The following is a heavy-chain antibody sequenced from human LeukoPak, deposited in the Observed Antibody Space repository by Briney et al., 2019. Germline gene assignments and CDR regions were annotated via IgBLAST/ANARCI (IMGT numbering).Heavy chain of an antibody. D-gene: IGHD5-18*01. CDR1: GYTFNSYS. V-gene: IGHV1-18*01. CDR3: ARELNSYGDY. Sequence: GASVKVSCKASGYTFNSYSASWVRQAPGQGLEWMGWISTYNGNTNYSQKLQGRVTMTTDTSTRTAYMELSSLRSEDTAVYYCARELNSYGDYWGQGTLVTVSS. J-gene: IGHJ4*02. CDR2: ISTYNGNT.